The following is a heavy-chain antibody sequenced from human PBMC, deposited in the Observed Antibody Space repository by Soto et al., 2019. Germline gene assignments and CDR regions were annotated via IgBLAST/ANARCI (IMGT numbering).Heavy chain of an antibody. CDR2: FSAYNGNT. J-gene: IGHJ3*02. V-gene: IGHV1-18*01. D-gene: IGHD1-26*01. CDR1: GYTFTSYG. Sequence: ASVKVSCKASGYTFTSYGISWVRQAPGQGLEWMGWFSAYNGNTNYAQKLQGRVTMTTDTSTSTAYMELRSLRSDDTAVYYCATNGVYSGSYYAFDIWGQGTMVTVSS. CDR3: ATNGVYSGSYYAFDI.